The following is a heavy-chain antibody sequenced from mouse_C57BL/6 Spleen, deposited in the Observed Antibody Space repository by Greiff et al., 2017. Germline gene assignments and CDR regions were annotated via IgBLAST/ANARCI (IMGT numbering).Heavy chain of an antibody. Sequence: VQLQQPGAELVKPGASVKLSCKASGYTFTSYWMHWVKQRPGRGLEWIGRIDPNSGGTKYNHKFKSKATMTVDKPSSTAYMQLSSLTSEDSAVYYCAGSNSNPYYALDYWGQGTSVTVSA. J-gene: IGHJ4*01. CDR2: IDPNSGGT. D-gene: IGHD2-5*01. CDR1: GYTFTSYW. V-gene: IGHV1-72*01. CDR3: AGSNSNPYYALDY.